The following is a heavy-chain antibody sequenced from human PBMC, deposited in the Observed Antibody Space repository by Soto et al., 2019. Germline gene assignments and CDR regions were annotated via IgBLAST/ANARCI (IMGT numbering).Heavy chain of an antibody. V-gene: IGHV4-31*03. J-gene: IGHJ4*02. CDR3: ARDRAWFGAY. CDR2: IYYSGST. D-gene: IGHD3-10*01. CDR1: GGSISSGGYY. Sequence: KPSETLSLTCTVSGGSISSGGYYWSWIRQHPGKGLEWIGYIYYSGSTYYNPSLKSRVTISVDTSKNQFSLKLSSVTAADTAVYYCARDRAWFGAYWGQGTPVTVSS.